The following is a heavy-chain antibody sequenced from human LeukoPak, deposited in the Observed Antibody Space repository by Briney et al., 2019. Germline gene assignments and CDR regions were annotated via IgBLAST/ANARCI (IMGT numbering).Heavy chain of an antibody. Sequence: GASVKVSCKASGGTFIIYVISWVRQAPGQGLEWMGGIIPMFGTTNYAQKLQGRVTITADESTSTAYMELSSLRSEDTAVYFCARSGSGNYYSYYYYMDVWGKGTTVTISS. V-gene: IGHV1-69*13. CDR3: ARSGSGNYYSYYYYMDV. CDR2: IIPMFGTT. D-gene: IGHD3-10*01. CDR1: GGTFIIYV. J-gene: IGHJ6*03.